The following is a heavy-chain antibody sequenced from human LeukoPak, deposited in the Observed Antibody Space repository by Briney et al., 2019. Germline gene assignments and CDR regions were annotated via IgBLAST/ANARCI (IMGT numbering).Heavy chain of an antibody. CDR2: ISAYNGHT. J-gene: IGHJ4*02. CDR3: SRGSYLDY. V-gene: IGHV1-18*01. CDR1: DYTFPNYR. Sequence: GASLNVSCKASDYTFPNYRISWVRTAPGQGLEWMGWISAYNGHTNYAQKLQGRVTMTTDTSTTTAYMELRSLRSDDTAVYYCSRGSYLDYWGQGTLVTVSS. D-gene: IGHD3-16*01.